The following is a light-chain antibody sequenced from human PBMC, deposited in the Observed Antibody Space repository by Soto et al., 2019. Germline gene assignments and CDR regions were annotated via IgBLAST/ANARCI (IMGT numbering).Light chain of an antibody. CDR1: QGITNN. CDR2: AAS. V-gene: IGKV1-27*01. Sequence: DIQMTQSPSSLSASVGDRVTITCRASQGITNNLAWYQQKPGKVPKLLISAASTLQSGVPSRFSGSGSGTEFTLTISSLQAEDAATYYCQKYNNAPFTFGPGTKVDIK. J-gene: IGKJ3*01. CDR3: QKYNNAPFT.